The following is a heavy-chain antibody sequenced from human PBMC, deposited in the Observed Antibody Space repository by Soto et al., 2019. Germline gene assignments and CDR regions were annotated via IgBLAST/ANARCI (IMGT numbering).Heavy chain of an antibody. V-gene: IGHV1-18*01. Sequence: GASVKVSCKASGYTFTSSGISWVRQAPGQGLEWMGWINADNGNTKYAQQFQGRVSMTTDTSTSTVYMELSSLRSEDTAVYYCARAQGGYSGSYSFDYWGQGTLVTVSS. CDR3: ARAQGGYSGSYSFDY. J-gene: IGHJ4*02. CDR2: INADNGNT. CDR1: GYTFTSSG. D-gene: IGHD1-26*01.